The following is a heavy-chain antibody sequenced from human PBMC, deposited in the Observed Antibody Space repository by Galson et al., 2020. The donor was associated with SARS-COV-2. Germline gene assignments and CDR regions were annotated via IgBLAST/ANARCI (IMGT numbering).Heavy chain of an antibody. J-gene: IGHJ6*03. CDR3: ARWFGVVIIPHYYYYMDV. Sequence: ASVKVSCKASGYTFTSYGISWVRQAPGHGLEWMGLISAYNGNTNYAQKLQGRVTMTTDTSTSTDYMEPRSLRSDDTAVYYCARWFGVVIIPHYYYYMDVWGKGTTVTVSS. CDR2: ISAYNGNT. D-gene: IGHD3-3*01. V-gene: IGHV1-18*01. CDR1: GYTFTSYG.